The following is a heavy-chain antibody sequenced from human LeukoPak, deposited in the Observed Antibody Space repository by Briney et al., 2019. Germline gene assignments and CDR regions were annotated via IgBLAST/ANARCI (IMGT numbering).Heavy chain of an antibody. D-gene: IGHD5-24*01. CDR1: GGSISSYY. J-gene: IGHJ5*02. V-gene: IGHV4-59*08. Sequence: PETPSLTCTVSGGSISSYYWSWIGQPPGKGLEWIGYIYYSGSTNYLPSLNQEVTISVDTSKNQFSLKLSSVTAADTAVYYCARHPVIWPQYPSWVQGTLDTVPS. CDR3: ARHPVIWPQYPS. CDR2: IYYSGST.